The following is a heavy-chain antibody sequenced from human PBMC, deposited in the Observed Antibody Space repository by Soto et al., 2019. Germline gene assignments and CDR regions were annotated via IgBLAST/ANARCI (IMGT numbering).Heavy chain of an antibody. CDR1: GGSISSGGYY. CDR3: ARGVLH. CDR2: ISYSGST. Sequence: QVQLQESGPGLVQPSQTLSLTCTVSGGSISSGGYYWSWIRQHPGTGLEWIGHISYSGSTYYNTSLKSRVTISVHSSCSQFSLIVNSVTAADTGVYYCARGVLHWGQGTLVTVSS. V-gene: IGHV4-31*03. J-gene: IGHJ4*01.